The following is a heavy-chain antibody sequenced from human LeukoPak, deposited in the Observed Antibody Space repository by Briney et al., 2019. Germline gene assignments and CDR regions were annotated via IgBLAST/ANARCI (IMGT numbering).Heavy chain of an antibody. V-gene: IGHV3-53*05. CDR1: GFTLSSNY. J-gene: IGHJ4*02. CDR2: IYSGGST. CDR3: AKDHRPFGEHYFAY. D-gene: IGHD2/OR15-2a*01. Sequence: GGSLRLFCAASGFTLSSNYMSWVRQAPGKGLEWVTVIYSGGSTDCADSVKGRFTITRDNSKNTLYLQMNSLRAEDSAVYYCAKDHRPFGEHYFAYGGQGTLVTVSS.